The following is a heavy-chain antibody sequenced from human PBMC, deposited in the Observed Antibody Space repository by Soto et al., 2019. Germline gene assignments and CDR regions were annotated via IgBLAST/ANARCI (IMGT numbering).Heavy chain of an antibody. V-gene: IGHV3-23*01. J-gene: IGHJ6*02. D-gene: IGHD3-9*01. CDR2: ISGSGGST. CDR1: GFTFSSYA. CDR3: AKGWDDILTGYYRDYYYGMDV. Sequence: GGSLRLSCAASGFTFSSYAMSWVRQAPGKGLEWVSAISGSGGSTYYADSVKGRFTISRDNSKNTLYLQMNSLRAEDTAVYYCAKGWDDILTGYYRDYYYGMDVWGQGTTVTVSS.